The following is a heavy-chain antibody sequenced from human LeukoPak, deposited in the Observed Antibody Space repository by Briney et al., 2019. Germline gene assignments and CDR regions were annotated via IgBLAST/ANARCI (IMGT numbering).Heavy chain of an antibody. J-gene: IGHJ5*02. CDR1: GGSISSSSYY. CDR2: IYYSGST. V-gene: IGHV4-39*01. D-gene: IGHD2-2*01. Sequence: SETLSLTCTVSGGSISSSSYYWGWIRQPPGKGLEWIGSIYYSGSTYYNPSPKSRVTISVDTSKNQFSLKLSSVTAADTAVYYCAGYTNIVVVGLGFDPWGQGTLVTVSS. CDR3: AGYTNIVVVGLGFDP.